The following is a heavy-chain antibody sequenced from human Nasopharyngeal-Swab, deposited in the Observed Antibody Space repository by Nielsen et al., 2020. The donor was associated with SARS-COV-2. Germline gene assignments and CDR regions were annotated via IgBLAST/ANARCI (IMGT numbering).Heavy chain of an antibody. D-gene: IGHD3-3*01. J-gene: IGHJ4*02. Sequence: SVKVSCKASGGTFSSYAISWVRQAPGQGLEWMGGIIPIFGTANYAQKFQGRVTITADKSTSTAYMELSSLRSEDTAVYYCARDRSQYDIWKGEKEEGEEGGQG. CDR2: IIPIFGTA. V-gene: IGHV1-69*06. CDR3: ARDRSQYDIWKGEKEEGEE. CDR1: GGTFSSYA.